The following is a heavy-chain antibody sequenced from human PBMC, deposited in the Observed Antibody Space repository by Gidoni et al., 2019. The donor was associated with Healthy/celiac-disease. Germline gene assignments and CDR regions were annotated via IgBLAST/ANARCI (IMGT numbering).Heavy chain of an antibody. CDR1: TFSSYG. CDR2: IWYDGSNK. D-gene: IGHD2-8*01. J-gene: IGHJ3*02. CDR3: ARGYCTNGVCYRDDAFDI. Sequence: TFSSYGMHWVRQAPGKGLEWVAVIWYDGSNKYYADSVKGRFTISRDNSKNTLYLQMNSLRAEDTAVYYCARGYCTNGVCYRDDAFDIWGQGTMVTVSS. V-gene: IGHV3-33*01.